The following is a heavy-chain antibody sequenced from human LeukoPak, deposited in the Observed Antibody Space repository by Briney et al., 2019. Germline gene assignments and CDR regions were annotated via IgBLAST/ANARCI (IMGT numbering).Heavy chain of an antibody. D-gene: IGHD5-24*01. CDR3: AKIRDGYNWTPRDY. V-gene: IGHV3-30*02. Sequence: PGGSLRLSSAAAGFTFSSYGMHWVRQAPGKGLEWVAFIRYDGSNKYYADSVKGRFTISRDNSKNTLYLQMNSLRAEDTAVYYCAKIRDGYNWTPRDYWGQGTLVTVSS. J-gene: IGHJ4*02. CDR2: IRYDGSNK. CDR1: GFTFSSYG.